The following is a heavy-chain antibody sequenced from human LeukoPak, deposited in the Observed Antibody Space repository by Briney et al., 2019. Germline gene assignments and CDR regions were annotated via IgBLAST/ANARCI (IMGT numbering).Heavy chain of an antibody. J-gene: IGHJ4*02. CDR1: LSTLSTYW. Sequence: GGSLRLSCAASLSTLSTYWMTWFRQTQGGGLEWVASLKQDGSDKYYVDSVKGRFTISRGNAGNSLYLQMNSLRAEDTAMYYCARETRGTVGSYWGQGTLVTVSS. V-gene: IGHV3-7*05. CDR3: ARETRGTVGSY. D-gene: IGHD1-26*01. CDR2: LKQDGSDK.